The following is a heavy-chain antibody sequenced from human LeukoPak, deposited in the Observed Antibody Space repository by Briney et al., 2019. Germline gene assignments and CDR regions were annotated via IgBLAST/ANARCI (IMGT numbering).Heavy chain of an antibody. V-gene: IGHV4-59*12. J-gene: IGHJ6*02. Sequence: PSETLSLTCTVSGGSISSYYWSWIRQPPGKGLEWIGYIYYSGSTNYNPSLKSRVTISVDTSKNQFSLKLSSVTAADTAVYYCTREVDYGDYYYYGMDVWGQGTTVTVSS. CDR2: IYYSGST. D-gene: IGHD4-17*01. CDR3: TREVDYGDYYYYGMDV. CDR1: GGSISSYY.